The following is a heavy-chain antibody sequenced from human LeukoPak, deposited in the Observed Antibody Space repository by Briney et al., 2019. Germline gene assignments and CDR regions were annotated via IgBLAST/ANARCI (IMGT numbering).Heavy chain of an antibody. CDR3: ARETFDGGDYTFDY. CDR2: ISSSGSTI. J-gene: IGHJ4*02. Sequence: AGGSLRLSCAASGFTFSDYYMSWIRQAPGKGLEWVSYISSSGSTIYYADSVKGRFTISRDNAKNSLYLQMNSLRAEDTAVYYCARETFDGGDYTFDYWGQGTLVTVSS. V-gene: IGHV3-11*04. D-gene: IGHD4-17*01. CDR1: GFTFSDYY.